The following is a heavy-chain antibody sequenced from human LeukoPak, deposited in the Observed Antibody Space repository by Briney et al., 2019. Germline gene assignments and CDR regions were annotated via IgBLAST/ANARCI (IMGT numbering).Heavy chain of an antibody. Sequence: NPSETLSLTCTVSGGSISSGSYYWSWIRQPAGKGLEWIGRINTSGTTNYNPSLKSRLTISTDTSKNQFSLRLSSVTAADTAVYYCARDFRSSNSFFDYWGQGTLVTVSS. CDR3: ARDFRSSNSFFDY. CDR1: GGSISSGSYY. J-gene: IGHJ4*02. CDR2: INTSGTT. V-gene: IGHV4-61*02. D-gene: IGHD2-2*01.